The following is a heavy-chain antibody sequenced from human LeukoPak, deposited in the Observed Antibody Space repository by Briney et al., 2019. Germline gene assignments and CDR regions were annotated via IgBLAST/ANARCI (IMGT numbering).Heavy chain of an antibody. D-gene: IGHD7-27*01. CDR1: GGSISGSSYY. Sequence: SETLSLTCTVSGGSISGSSYYWGWIRQPPGKGLEWIGSIYYSGSTYYNPSLKSRVTISVDTSKNQFSLKLSSVTAADTAVYYCARELTGDGSWFDPWGQGTLVTVSS. CDR3: ARELTGDGSWFDP. CDR2: IYYSGST. J-gene: IGHJ5*02. V-gene: IGHV4-39*01.